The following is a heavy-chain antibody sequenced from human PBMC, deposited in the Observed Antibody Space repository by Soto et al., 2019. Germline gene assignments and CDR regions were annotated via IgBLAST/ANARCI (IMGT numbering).Heavy chain of an antibody. CDR1: GGSISSSSYY. CDR3: ARPDRYCSSTSCYEWFDP. D-gene: IGHD2-2*01. CDR2: IYYSGST. V-gene: IGHV4-39*01. J-gene: IGHJ5*02. Sequence: QLQLQESGPGLVKPSETLSLTCTVSGGSISSSSYYWGWIRQPPGKGLEWIGSIYYSGSTYYNPSLKRRVTISVDTSKNQFSLKLSSVTAADTAVYYCARPDRYCSSTSCYEWFDPWGQGTLVTVSS.